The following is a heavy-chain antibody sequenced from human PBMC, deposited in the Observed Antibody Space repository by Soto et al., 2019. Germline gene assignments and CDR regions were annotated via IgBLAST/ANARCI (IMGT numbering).Heavy chain of an antibody. V-gene: IGHV1-69*13. J-gene: IGHJ4*02. CDR3: AARRYCSGGTCPDYFDY. Sequence: ASVKVSCKASGGTFSSYAISWVRQAPGQGLEWMGGIIPIFGTASYAQKFQGRVTITADESTSAAYMELSSLRSDDTAVYYCAARRYCSGGTCPDYFDYWGPGTLVTVSS. D-gene: IGHD2-15*01. CDR1: GGTFSSYA. CDR2: IIPIFGTA.